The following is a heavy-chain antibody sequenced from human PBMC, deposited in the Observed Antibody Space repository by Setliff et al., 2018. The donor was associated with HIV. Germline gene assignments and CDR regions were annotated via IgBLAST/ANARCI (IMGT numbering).Heavy chain of an antibody. Sequence: PGGSLRLSCAASGLTFSDCSMNWVRQAPGKGLEWTSYITSTGSTIFYADSVKGRFTISRDNDKNSVHLQMTSLRAEDTAVYYCARDFSTYYSIDSWGQGTLVTVSS. V-gene: IGHV3-48*01. CDR3: ARDFSTYYSIDS. D-gene: IGHD3-22*01. CDR1: GLTFSDCS. CDR2: ITSTGSTI. J-gene: IGHJ4*02.